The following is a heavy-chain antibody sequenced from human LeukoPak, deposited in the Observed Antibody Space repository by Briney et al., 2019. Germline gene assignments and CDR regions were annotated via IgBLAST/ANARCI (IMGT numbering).Heavy chain of an antibody. J-gene: IGHJ5*02. Sequence: SETLSLTCTVSGGSISSSSYYWGWIRQPPGKGLEWIGSIYYSGSTYYNPSLKSRVTISVDTSKNQFSLKLSSVTAADTAVYYCASREHTTYSSGWSYHPNWFDPWGQGTLVTVSS. D-gene: IGHD6-19*01. CDR3: ASREHTTYSSGWSYHPNWFDP. CDR2: IYYSGST. CDR1: GGSISSSSYY. V-gene: IGHV4-39*01.